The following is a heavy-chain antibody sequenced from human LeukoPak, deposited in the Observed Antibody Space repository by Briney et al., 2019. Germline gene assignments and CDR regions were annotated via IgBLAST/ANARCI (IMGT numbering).Heavy chain of an antibody. Sequence: PGGSLTLSCAGSGFTFSRYAMNWVRQAPGKGLEWVSAISRSGGSTYYADSVKGRSTIPRDNSKNTLYLQMNSLRAEDTAVYYCAKPYYYDSSGYEYYYYGMDVWGQGTTVTVSS. CDR2: ISRSGGST. D-gene: IGHD3-22*01. J-gene: IGHJ6*02. CDR3: AKPYYYDSSGYEYYYYGMDV. CDR1: GFTFSRYA. V-gene: IGHV3-23*01.